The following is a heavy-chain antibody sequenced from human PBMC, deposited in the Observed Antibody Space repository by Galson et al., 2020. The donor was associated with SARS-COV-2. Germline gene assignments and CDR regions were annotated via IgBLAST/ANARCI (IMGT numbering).Heavy chain of an antibody. CDR1: GYTFTGYY. D-gene: IGHD1-1*01. V-gene: IGHV1-2*02. CDR3: ARTLIYNWNDWGMGV. CDR2: INPNSGGT. J-gene: IGHJ6*03. Sequence: ASVKVSCKASGYTFTGYYMHWVRQAPGQGLEWMGWINPNSGGTNYAQKFQGRVTMTRDTSISTAYMELSRLRSDDTAVYYCARTLIYNWNDWGMGVWGKGTTVTVSS.